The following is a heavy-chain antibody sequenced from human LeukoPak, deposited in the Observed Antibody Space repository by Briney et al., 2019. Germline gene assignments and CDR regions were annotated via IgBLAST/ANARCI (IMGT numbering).Heavy chain of an antibody. CDR3: AREEKGGTFDY. V-gene: IGHV1-46*01. J-gene: IGHJ4*02. CDR2: IYPSDGGL. CDR1: GSTCTTYY. D-gene: IGHD3-16*01. Sequence: ASVKVSCKASGSTCTTYYMHWVRQAPGQGLEWMGIIYPSDGGLTYAQKFQGRVTMTRDTSTSTVYMELSSLRSEDTAVYYCAREEKGGTFDYWGQGTLVTVSS.